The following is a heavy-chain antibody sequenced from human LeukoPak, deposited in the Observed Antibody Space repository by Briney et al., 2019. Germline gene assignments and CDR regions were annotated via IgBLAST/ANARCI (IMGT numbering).Heavy chain of an antibody. CDR1: GGSLSISSYY. CDR2: IYYSGNT. D-gene: IGHD1-26*01. CDR3: ARQVYTGSYYGDY. V-gene: IGHV4-39*01. J-gene: IGHJ4*02. Sequence: TPSETLSLTSTVSGGSLSISSYYWGWIRQSPGKGLEWIGGIYYSGNTYCNPSLESRVSISVDTPRNQFSLKLSSVTAADTAVYYCARQVYTGSYYGDYCGQGTLVTVSS.